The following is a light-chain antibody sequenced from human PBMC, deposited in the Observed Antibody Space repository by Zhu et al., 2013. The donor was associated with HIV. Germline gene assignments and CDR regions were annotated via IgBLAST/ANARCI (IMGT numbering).Light chain of an antibody. CDR3: QQYDSYSPYS. Sequence: DIVMTQSPDSLAVSLGERATINCKSSQSVFYSSNNNNYLAWYQHKPGQPPKLLIYWASTRESGVPDRFSGSGSGTDFTLTISSLQADDFATYYCQQYDSYSPYSFGQGTKLEI. V-gene: IGKV4-1*01. CDR2: WAS. J-gene: IGKJ2*03. CDR1: QSVFYSSNNNNY.